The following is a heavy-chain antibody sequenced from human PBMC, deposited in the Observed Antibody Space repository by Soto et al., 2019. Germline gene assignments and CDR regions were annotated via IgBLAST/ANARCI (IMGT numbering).Heavy chain of an antibody. D-gene: IGHD3-22*01. CDR1: GFTFNSYG. V-gene: IGHV3-30*18. CDR3: AKDGDSSGYYPFDY. J-gene: IGHJ4*02. Sequence: PGGSLRLSCAASGFTFNSYGMHWVRQAPGKGLEWVAVISYDGSNKYYADSVKGRFTISRDNSKNTLYLQMNSLRAEDTAVYYCAKDGDSSGYYPFDYWGQGTLVTVSS. CDR2: ISYDGSNK.